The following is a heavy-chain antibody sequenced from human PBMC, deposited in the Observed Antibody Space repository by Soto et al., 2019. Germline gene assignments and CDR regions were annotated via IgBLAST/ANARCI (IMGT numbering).Heavy chain of an antibody. CDR3: TRDGSGYSGFDY. D-gene: IGHD5-12*01. V-gene: IGHV1-69*13. Sequence: SVTVSCKPSGGTFNSYAISWVRQAHGQGLEWMGDIIPIFGTANYAQKCQGRVTITADESTSTAYMELSSLRTEDTAVYYCTRDGSGYSGFDYWGQGTLVTVSS. J-gene: IGHJ4*02. CDR2: IIPIFGTA. CDR1: GGTFNSYA.